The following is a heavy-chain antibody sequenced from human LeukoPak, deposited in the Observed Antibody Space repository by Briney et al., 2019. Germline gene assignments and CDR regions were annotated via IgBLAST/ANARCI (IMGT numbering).Heavy chain of an antibody. CDR2: IYPGDSDT. CDR1: GSSFTSYW. D-gene: IGHD1-26*01. V-gene: IGHV5-51*01. Sequence: GASLKISCKGSGSSFTSYWIGWVRPMPGKGLEWMGIIYPGDSDTRYSPSFQGQVTISADKSISTAYLQWSSLKASDTAMYYCARQGWELLKGGAFDIWGQGTMVTVSS. J-gene: IGHJ3*02. CDR3: ARQGWELLKGGAFDI.